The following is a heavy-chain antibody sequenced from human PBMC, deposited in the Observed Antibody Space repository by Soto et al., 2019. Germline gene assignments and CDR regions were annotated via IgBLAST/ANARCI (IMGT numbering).Heavy chain of an antibody. J-gene: IGHJ5*02. CDR2: IYWEDDK. Sequence: QITLKESGPPLLKPTQTLTLTCTFSGFSLSTSGVGVGWIRQPPGKALEWLALIYWEDDKRYSPSLKTRLTVTKHTSKNHVVLTMTNSDPVDTATYYCAHTADGSKSYCWFGPWGQGSLVTFAS. D-gene: IGHD2-21*01. V-gene: IGHV2-5*02. CDR3: AHTADGSKSYCWFGP. CDR1: GFSLSTSGVG.